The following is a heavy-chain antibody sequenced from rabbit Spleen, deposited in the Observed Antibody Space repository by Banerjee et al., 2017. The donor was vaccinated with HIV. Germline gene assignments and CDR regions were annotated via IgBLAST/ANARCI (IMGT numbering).Heavy chain of an antibody. CDR1: GVSFSFNSY. CDR2: IAAGSGVTT. V-gene: IGHV1S40*01. J-gene: IGHJ4*01. D-gene: IGHD7-1*01. Sequence: KESGGDLVKPGASLTLTCTASGVSFSFNSYMCWVRQAPGKGLEWIACIAAGSGVTTYYANWAKGRFTISKTSSTTVTLQMTSLTVADTATYFCARFYAGYGDFGYAAMWGQGTLVTVS. CDR3: ARFYAGYGDFGYAAM.